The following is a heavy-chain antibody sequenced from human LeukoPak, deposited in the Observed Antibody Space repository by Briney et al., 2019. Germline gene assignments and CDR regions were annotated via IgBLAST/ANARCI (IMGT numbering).Heavy chain of an antibody. CDR1: GGSFSGYY. CDR2: INHSGST. J-gene: IGHJ4*02. D-gene: IGHD1-26*01. CDR3: ARLSGSYWGPFDY. V-gene: IGHV4-34*01. Sequence: PSDTLSLTRAVYGGSFSGYYWSWIRQPPGKGLEWMGEINHSGSTNYNPSLKSRVTISVDTSRTQFSLRLSSVTAADTAVYYCARLSGSYWGPFDYWGQGTLVTVSS.